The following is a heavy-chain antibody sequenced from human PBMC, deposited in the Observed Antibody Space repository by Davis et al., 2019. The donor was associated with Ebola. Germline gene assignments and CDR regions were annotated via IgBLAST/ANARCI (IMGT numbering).Heavy chain of an antibody. D-gene: IGHD1-26*01. Sequence: SETLSLTCTVSGGSVSSGSYYWSWIRQPPGKGLEWIGYIYYSGSTNYNPSLKSRVTISVDTSKNQFSLKLSSVTAADTAVYYCARRVGATWSWFDPWGQGTLVTVSS. J-gene: IGHJ5*02. V-gene: IGHV4-61*01. CDR1: GGSVSSGSYY. CDR2: IYYSGST. CDR3: ARRVGATWSWFDP.